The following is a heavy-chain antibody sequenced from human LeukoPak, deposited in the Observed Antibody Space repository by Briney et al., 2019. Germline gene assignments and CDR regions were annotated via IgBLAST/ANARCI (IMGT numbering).Heavy chain of an antibody. V-gene: IGHV1-2*02. CDR3: AREEQQLAQTIDY. J-gene: IGHJ4*02. D-gene: IGHD6-13*01. CDR1: GYTFTGYY. CDR2: INPNSGGT. Sequence: ASVKVSCKASGYTFTGYYMHWVRQAPGQGLEWMGWINPNSGGTNYAQKFQGRVTMTRDTSISTAYMELSRLRSDDTAVYYCAREEQQLAQTIDYWGQGTLVTVSS.